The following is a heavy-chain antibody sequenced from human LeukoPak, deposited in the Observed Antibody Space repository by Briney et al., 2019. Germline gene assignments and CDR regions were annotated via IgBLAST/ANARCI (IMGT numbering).Heavy chain of an antibody. D-gene: IGHD3-16*01. CDR3: ARGGGLDV. CDR2: INHNGNVN. CDR1: GCTFSSYW. V-gene: IGHV3-7*03. Sequence: GGSLRLSCAASGCTFSSYWMNWARQAPGKGLEWVASINHNGNVNYYVDSVKVRFTTSRDNAKNSLYLQMSNLRAEDTAVYFCARGGGLDVWGQGATVTVSS. J-gene: IGHJ6*02.